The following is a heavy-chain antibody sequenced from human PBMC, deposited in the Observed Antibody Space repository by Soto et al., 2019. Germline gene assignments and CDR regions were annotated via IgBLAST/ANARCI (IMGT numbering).Heavy chain of an antibody. V-gene: IGHV3-66*01. CDR1: GFTASSNY. CDR3: ARGLGAIWPYYCDY. Sequence: GGSLRLSCAASGFTASSNYMSWVRQAPGKGQEWVSVIYTGGNTYYADSVKGRFTISRDNSNNTVYLQMNSLRAEDTAVYYCARGLGAIWPYYCDYWGQGTLVTVSS. D-gene: IGHD1-26*01. J-gene: IGHJ4*02. CDR2: IYTGGNT.